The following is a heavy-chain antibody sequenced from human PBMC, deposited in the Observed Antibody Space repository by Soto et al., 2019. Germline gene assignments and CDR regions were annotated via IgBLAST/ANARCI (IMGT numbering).Heavy chain of an antibody. Sequence: EVQLVESGGGLVKPGGSLRLSCAASGFTFSSYSMNWVRQAPGKGLEWVSSISSSSSYIYYADSVKGRFTISRDNAKNSLYLKMTSLRAEDTAVYYCAREGEYCSGGSCNFGWFDPWGQGTLVTVSS. CDR2: ISSSSSYI. D-gene: IGHD2-15*01. CDR3: AREGEYCSGGSCNFGWFDP. J-gene: IGHJ5*02. V-gene: IGHV3-21*01. CDR1: GFTFSSYS.